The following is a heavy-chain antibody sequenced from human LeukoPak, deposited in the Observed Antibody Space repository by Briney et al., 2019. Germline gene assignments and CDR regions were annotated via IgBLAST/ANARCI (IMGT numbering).Heavy chain of an antibody. D-gene: IGHD5-18*01. Sequence: SVKVSCKASGGTFSSYIINWVRQAPGQGLEWMGGIIPIFGTADYAQKFQGRVTITADESTSTAYMELSSLRSEDTAVYYCARGRPPWIQLGLGYWGQGTLVTVSS. CDR1: GGTFSSYI. CDR2: IIPIFGTA. J-gene: IGHJ4*02. CDR3: ARGRPPWIQLGLGY. V-gene: IGHV1-69*13.